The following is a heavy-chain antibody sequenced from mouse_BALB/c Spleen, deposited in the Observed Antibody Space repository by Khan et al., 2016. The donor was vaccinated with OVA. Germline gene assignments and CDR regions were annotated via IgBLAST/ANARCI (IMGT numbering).Heavy chain of an antibody. V-gene: IGHV1-81*01. J-gene: IGHJ2*01. D-gene: IGHD2-3*01. Sequence: VELVESGPELVKPGASVKMSCKASGYTFTYYVITWVKQRTGQGLEWIGEIYPGSDNAYYNERFKGKATLTADKSSNTTHIKPRRLTSVDSAVLCCARGDGYYVYFDYWGQGTTRTVAS. CDR1: GYTFTYYV. CDR2: IYPGSDNA. CDR3: ARGDGYYVYFDY.